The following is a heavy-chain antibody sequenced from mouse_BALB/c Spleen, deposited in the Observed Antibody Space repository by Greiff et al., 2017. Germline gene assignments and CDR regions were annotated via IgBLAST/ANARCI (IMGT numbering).Heavy chain of an antibody. Sequence: EVQLQQSGAELVKPGASVKLSCTASGFNIKDTYMHWVKQRPEQGLEWIGRIDPANGNTKYDPKFQGKATITADTSSNTAYLQLSSLTSEDTAVYYVARSYGNSFYYAMDYWGQGTSVTVSS. CDR3: ARSYGNSFYYAMDY. CDR1: GFNIKDTY. D-gene: IGHD2-1*01. CDR2: IDPANGNT. V-gene: IGHV14-3*02. J-gene: IGHJ4*01.